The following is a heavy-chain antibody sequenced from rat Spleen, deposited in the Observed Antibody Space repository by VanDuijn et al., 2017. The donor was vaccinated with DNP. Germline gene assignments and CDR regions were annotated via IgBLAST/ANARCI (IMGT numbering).Heavy chain of an antibody. CDR3: ARWNIGTTTLDY. D-gene: IGHD1-5*01. Sequence: EVQLQESGPGLVKPSQSLSLTCSVTGYSITSTYWGWIRKFPGNKMEWVGHISYSGSTSYNPSLKSRISITRDTSKNQFFLQLHSVTSGDTATYYCARWNIGTTTLDYWGQGVMVTVSS. J-gene: IGHJ2*01. V-gene: IGHV3-1*01. CDR2: ISYSGST. CDR1: GYSITSTY.